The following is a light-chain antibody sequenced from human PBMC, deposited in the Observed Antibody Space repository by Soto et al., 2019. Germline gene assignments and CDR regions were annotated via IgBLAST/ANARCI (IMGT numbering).Light chain of an antibody. CDR3: QQCGSSIT. J-gene: IGKJ5*01. CDR2: GAS. V-gene: IGKV3-15*01. Sequence: EVLMTQSPSTLSVSPGERVTLSCGVSQSVRSNLAWYQQKPGQSPRLLIYGASTRATGIPARLSGSGSGTEFTLTISRLEPEDFPVYCCQQCGSSITFGQGTRLEIK. CDR1: QSVRSN.